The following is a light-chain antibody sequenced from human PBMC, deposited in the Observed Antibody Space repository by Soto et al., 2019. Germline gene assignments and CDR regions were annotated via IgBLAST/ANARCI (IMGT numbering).Light chain of an antibody. CDR3: QQYSSLVT. CDR2: AVS. CDR1: QRISSY. V-gene: IGKV1-39*01. Sequence: DIQMTQSPSSLSASVGGRVTITFRASQRISSYLNWYQQKPGKAPKLLIYAVSSLQSGVPSRFSGSVSGTDFTLTISSLQPDDSATYYCQQYSSLVTFGQGTRLEIK. J-gene: IGKJ5*01.